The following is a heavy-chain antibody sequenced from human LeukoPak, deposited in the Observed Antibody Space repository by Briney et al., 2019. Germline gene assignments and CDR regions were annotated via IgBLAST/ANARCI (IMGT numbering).Heavy chain of an antibody. J-gene: IGHJ4*02. CDR1: GGSISSSSYY. V-gene: IGHV4-39*01. Sequence: SETLSPTCTVSGGSISSSSYYWGWIRPPPGKGLEWIGSIYYSGSTYYNPSLKSRVTISVDTSKNQFSLKLSSVTAADTAVYYCARVVVVTAIRQSYYFDYWGQGTLVTVSS. CDR3: ARVVVVTAIRQSYYFDY. CDR2: IYYSGST. D-gene: IGHD2-21*02.